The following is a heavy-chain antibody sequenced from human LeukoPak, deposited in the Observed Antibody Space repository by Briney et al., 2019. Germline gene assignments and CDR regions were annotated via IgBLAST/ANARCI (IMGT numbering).Heavy chain of an antibody. V-gene: IGHV1-18*01. D-gene: IGHD2-15*01. Sequence: ASVKVSCKASGYTFTSYGISWVRQAPGQGLEWLGWISTYNNNTHYAQKFQVRVTMTTDTSTSTAYMELRSLRSDDTAVYYCARANIVVVVAATGIIYYFDYWGQGTLVTVSS. CDR2: ISTYNNNT. CDR3: ARANIVVVVAATGIIYYFDY. J-gene: IGHJ4*02. CDR1: GYTFTSYG.